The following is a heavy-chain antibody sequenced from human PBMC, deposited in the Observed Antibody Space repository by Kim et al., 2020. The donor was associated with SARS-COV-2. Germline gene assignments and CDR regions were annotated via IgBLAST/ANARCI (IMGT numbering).Heavy chain of an antibody. J-gene: IGHJ6*02. CDR2: ISSSSSTI. CDR3: ARGDRGDIVVVPAGLIYYGMDV. D-gene: IGHD2-2*01. CDR1: GFTFSSYS. V-gene: IGHV3-48*02. Sequence: GGSLRLSCAASGFTFSSYSMNWVRQAPGKGLEWVSYISSSSSTIYYADSVKGRFTISRDNAKNSLYLQMNSLRDEDTAVYYCARGDRGDIVVVPAGLIYYGMDVWGQGTTVTVSS.